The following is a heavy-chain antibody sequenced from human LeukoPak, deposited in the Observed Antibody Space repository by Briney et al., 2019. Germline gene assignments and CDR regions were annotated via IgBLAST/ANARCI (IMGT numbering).Heavy chain of an antibody. V-gene: IGHV1-69*13. J-gene: IGHJ4*02. CDR1: GGTFSSYA. Sequence: SVKVSCKASGGTFSSYAISWVRQAPGQGLEWMGRIIPIFGTANYAQRFQGRVTITADESTSTAYMELSSLRSEDTAVYYCARWAGYCSITNCYTAFDFWGQGTLVTVSS. D-gene: IGHD2-2*02. CDR3: ARWAGYCSITNCYTAFDF. CDR2: IIPIFGTA.